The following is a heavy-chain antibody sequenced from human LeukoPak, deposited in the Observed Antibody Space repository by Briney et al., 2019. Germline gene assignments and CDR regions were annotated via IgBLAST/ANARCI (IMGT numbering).Heavy chain of an antibody. D-gene: IGHD6-25*01. J-gene: IGHJ4*02. CDR1: GGSISSTSHH. CDR2: VNYDGYT. Sequence: SETLSLTCTVSGGSISSTSHHWGWIRQPPGKGLEWIATVNYDGYTYYNPSLKRRFTVFVDTSKNQLSLRLSSLTAAATAVYYCAILEWGSGGSGSLDYWGQGTLVTVSS. V-gene: IGHV4-39*01. CDR3: AILEWGSGGSGSLDY.